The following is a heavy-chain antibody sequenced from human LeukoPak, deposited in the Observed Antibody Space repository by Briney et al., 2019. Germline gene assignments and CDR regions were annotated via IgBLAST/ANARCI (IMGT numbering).Heavy chain of an antibody. Sequence: GGSLRLSCAASGFTFSSYSMHWVRQAPGKGLEWVSSISSSSSYIYYADSVKGRFTISRDNAKNSLYLQMNSLRAEDTAVYYCARLAGDVVNYYYYMDVWGKGTTVTVSS. V-gene: IGHV3-21*01. J-gene: IGHJ6*03. D-gene: IGHD3-22*01. CDR3: ARLAGDVVNYYYYMDV. CDR2: ISSSSSYI. CDR1: GFTFSSYS.